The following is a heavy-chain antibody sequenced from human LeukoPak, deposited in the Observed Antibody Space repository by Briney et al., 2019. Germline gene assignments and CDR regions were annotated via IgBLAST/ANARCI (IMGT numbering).Heavy chain of an antibody. CDR2: IYYSGST. Sequence: SETLSLTCTVSGGSISSSSYYWGWLRQPPGKGLEWSGSIYYSGSTYYNPSLKSRVTISVDTSKNQFSLKLSPVTAADTAVYYCARFNSGSYQHYFDYWGQGTLVTVSS. CDR3: ARFNSGSYQHYFDY. J-gene: IGHJ4*02. V-gene: IGHV4-39*07. CDR1: GGSISSSSYY. D-gene: IGHD1-26*01.